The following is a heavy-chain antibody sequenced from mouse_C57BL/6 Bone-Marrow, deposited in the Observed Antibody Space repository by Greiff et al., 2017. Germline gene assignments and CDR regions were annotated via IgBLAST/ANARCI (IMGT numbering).Heavy chain of an antibody. J-gene: IGHJ4*01. V-gene: IGHV5-12*01. Sequence: DVKLQESGGGLVQPGGSLKLSCAASGFTFSDYYMYWVRQTPEKRLEWVAYISNGGGSTYYPDTVKGRFTISRDNAKNTLYLQMSRLKSEDTAMYYCARQADYYAMDYWGQGTSVTVSS. CDR2: ISNGGGST. CDR3: ARQADYYAMDY. CDR1: GFTFSDYY.